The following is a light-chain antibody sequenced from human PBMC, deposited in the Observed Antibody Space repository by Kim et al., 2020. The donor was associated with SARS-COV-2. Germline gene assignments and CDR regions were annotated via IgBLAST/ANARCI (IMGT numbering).Light chain of an antibody. V-gene: IGKV3-15*01. Sequence: PGERATPSGRASQTITNRLVWYQHKPGQAPRLLIYDAPTRATGVPARFIGSGSETDFTLTISSLQSEDFAVYYCQQSNDWPPLTFGQGTKVDIK. CDR1: QTITNR. CDR3: QQSNDWPPLT. J-gene: IGKJ1*01. CDR2: DAP.